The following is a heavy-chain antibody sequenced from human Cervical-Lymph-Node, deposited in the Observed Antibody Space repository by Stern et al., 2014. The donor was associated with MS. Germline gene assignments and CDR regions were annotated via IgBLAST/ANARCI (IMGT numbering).Heavy chain of an antibody. V-gene: IGHV3-21*03. CDR3: ARDTQIAVAGGDYFDY. D-gene: IGHD6-19*01. CDR2: VSMSSTYR. Sequence: EVQLVESGGGLVKPGGSLRLSCAASGFTFSDYSMNWVRQAPGKGLEWVSSVSMSSTYRYYADSVKGRFTISRDAKNSLYLQMNSLRVEDTAVYYCARDTQIAVAGGDYFDYWGQGTLVTVSS. CDR1: GFTFSDYS. J-gene: IGHJ4*02.